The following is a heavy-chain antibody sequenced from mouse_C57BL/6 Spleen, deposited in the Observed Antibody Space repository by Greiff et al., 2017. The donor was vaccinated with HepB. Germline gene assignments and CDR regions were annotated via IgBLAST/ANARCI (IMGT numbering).Heavy chain of an antibody. CDR1: GFTFSSYA. Sequence: EVHLVESGGGLVKPGGSLKLSCAASGFTFSSYAMSWVRQTPEKRLEWVATISDGGSYTYYPDNVKGRFTISRDNAKNNLYLQMSHLKSEDTAMYYCARGTLDYFDYWGQGTTLTVSS. J-gene: IGHJ2*01. V-gene: IGHV5-4*01. CDR2: ISDGGSYT. CDR3: ARGTLDYFDY.